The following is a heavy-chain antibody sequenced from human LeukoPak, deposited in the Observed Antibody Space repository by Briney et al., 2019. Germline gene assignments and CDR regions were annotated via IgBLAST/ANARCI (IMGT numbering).Heavy chain of an antibody. V-gene: IGHV1-69*02. CDR1: GGTFSSYT. CDR3: ARGAHRWNFDY. Sequence: SVKLSCTASGGTFSSYTISWVRQAPGQGLEWMGRIIPILGIANYAQKFQGRVTITADKSTSTAYMELSSLRSEDTAVYYCARGAHRWNFDYWGQGTLATVSS. J-gene: IGHJ4*02. CDR2: IIPILGIA.